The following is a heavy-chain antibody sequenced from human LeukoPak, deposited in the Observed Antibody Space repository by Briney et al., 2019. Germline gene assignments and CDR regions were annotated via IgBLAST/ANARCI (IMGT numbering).Heavy chain of an antibody. CDR2: IYYSGST. CDR3: ARGINRSDAFDI. CDR1: GGSISSYY. Sequence: SETLSLTCTVSGGSISSYYWSWIRQPPGKGLEWIGYIYYSGSTNYNPSLKSRVTISVDTSKNQFSLKLSSVTAADTAVYYCARGINRSDAFDIWGQGTMVTVSS. V-gene: IGHV4-59*01. J-gene: IGHJ3*02. D-gene: IGHD3-10*01.